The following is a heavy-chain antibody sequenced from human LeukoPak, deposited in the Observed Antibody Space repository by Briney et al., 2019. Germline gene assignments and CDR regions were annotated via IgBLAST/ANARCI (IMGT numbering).Heavy chain of an antibody. CDR1: GGTFSSYA. J-gene: IGHJ4*02. CDR2: IIPILGIA. CDR3: ARDGYYYDSSGQGDFDY. V-gene: IGHV1-69*04. Sequence: GASVKVSCEASGGTFSSYAISWVRQAPGQGLEWMGRIIPILGIANYAQKFQGRVTITADKSTSTAYMELSSLRSEDTAVYYCARDGYYYDSSGQGDFDYWGQGTLVTVSS. D-gene: IGHD3-22*01.